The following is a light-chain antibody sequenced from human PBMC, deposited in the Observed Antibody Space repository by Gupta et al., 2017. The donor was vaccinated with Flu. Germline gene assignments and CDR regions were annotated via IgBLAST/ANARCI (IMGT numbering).Light chain of an antibody. CDR1: DIGRKS. CDR3: QVWHISSDHLRV. Sequence: SYVLTQPPSVSVAPGQTARIPCGGDDIGRKSVHWYQQKPGQAPVVVVYDDSDRPSGIPERFSGSNSGNTATLTISKVEAGDEAEYYCQVWHISSDHLRVFGGGTKLTVL. CDR2: DDS. V-gene: IGLV3-21*02. J-gene: IGLJ3*02.